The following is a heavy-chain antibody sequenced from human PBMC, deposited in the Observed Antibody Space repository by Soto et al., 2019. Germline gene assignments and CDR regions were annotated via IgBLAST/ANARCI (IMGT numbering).Heavy chain of an antibody. CDR2: IYSGGST. Sequence: EVQLVESGGGLVQPGGSLRLSCAASGFTVSSNYMSWVRQAPGKGLEWVSVIYSGGSTYYADSVKGRFTISRDNSKNTLYLQMNSLRAEDTAVYYCARDREYSSGDAFDIWGQGTMVTVSS. J-gene: IGHJ3*02. CDR3: ARDREYSSGDAFDI. CDR1: GFTVSSNY. V-gene: IGHV3-66*01. D-gene: IGHD5-18*01.